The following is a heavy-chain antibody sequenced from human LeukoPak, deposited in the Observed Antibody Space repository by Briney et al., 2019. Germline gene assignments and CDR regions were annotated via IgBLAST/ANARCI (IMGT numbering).Heavy chain of an antibody. V-gene: IGHV1-69*13. CDR2: IIPVFGTA. Sequence: SVKVSCKASGGTFSSYTINWVRQAPGQGLEWMGGIIPVFGTANYVQKFQGRVTITADESTSTAYMELSSLRSEDTAVYYCARDPMIAGDAFDIWGQGTMVTVSS. J-gene: IGHJ3*02. CDR1: GGTFSSYT. CDR3: ARDPMIAGDAFDI. D-gene: IGHD3-22*01.